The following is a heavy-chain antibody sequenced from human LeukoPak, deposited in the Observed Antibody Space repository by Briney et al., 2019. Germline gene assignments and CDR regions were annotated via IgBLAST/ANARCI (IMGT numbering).Heavy chain of an antibody. CDR3: ARDLLLLRSFDY. D-gene: IGHD2-15*01. J-gene: IGHJ4*02. CDR2: ISSSGSTI. CDR1: GFTFSSYE. Sequence: GGSLRLSCAASGFTFSSYEMNWVRQAPGKGLEWVSYISSSGSTIYYADSVKGRFTISRDNAKNSLYLQMNSLRAEDTAVYYCARDLLLLRSFDYWGQGTLVTVSS. V-gene: IGHV3-48*03.